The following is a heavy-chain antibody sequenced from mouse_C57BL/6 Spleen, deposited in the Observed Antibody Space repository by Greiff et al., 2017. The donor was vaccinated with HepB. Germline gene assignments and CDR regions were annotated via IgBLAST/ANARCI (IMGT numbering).Heavy chain of an antibody. J-gene: IGHJ4*01. V-gene: IGHV3-6*01. CDR2: ISYDGSN. CDR3: ARDDDYLKEDY. CDR1: GYSITSGYY. Sequence: DVKLQESGPGLVKPSQSLSLTCSVTGYSITSGYYWNWIRQFPGNKLEWMGYISYDGSNNYNPSLKNRISITRDTSKNQFFLKLNSVTTEDTATYYCARDDDYLKEDYWGQGTSVTVSS. D-gene: IGHD5-5*01.